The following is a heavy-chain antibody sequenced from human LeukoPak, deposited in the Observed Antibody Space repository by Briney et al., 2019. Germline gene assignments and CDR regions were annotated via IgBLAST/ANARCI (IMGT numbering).Heavy chain of an antibody. CDR3: AKTLLPWFGEST. CDR1: GFTFSSYA. CDR2: ISGSGGST. J-gene: IGHJ4*02. D-gene: IGHD3-10*01. Sequence: GGTLSFNCAASGFTFSSYAMSWVPQAPGKGLVGVIAISGSGGSTYYADSVKGRFTISRDNSKNTLYLQMNSLRAEDTAVYYCAKTLLPWFGESTWGQGTLVTVSS. V-gene: IGHV3-23*01.